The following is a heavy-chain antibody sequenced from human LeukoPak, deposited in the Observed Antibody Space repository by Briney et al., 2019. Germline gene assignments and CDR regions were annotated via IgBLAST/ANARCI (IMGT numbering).Heavy chain of an antibody. CDR2: ISVYDGNT. D-gene: IGHD4/OR15-4a*01. CDR1: GYTFTSYG. Sequence: ASVKVSCKSSGYTFTSYGFSWVRQAPAQGLEWMGWISVYDGNTNYAQKLQGRVTMTTDTSTSTVYMELTSLRSDDTAVYYCARMGDYHLVSFFDYWGQGTLVTVSS. V-gene: IGHV1-18*01. CDR3: ARMGDYHLVSFFDY. J-gene: IGHJ4*02.